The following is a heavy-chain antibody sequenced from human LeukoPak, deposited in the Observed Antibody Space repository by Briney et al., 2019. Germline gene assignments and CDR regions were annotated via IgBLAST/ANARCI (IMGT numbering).Heavy chain of an antibody. D-gene: IGHD1-14*01. V-gene: IGHV3-64*01. J-gene: IGHJ4*02. CDR2: ISENGGNT. CDR3: AREEPAGATDY. CDR1: GFTFSNYP. Sequence: GGSLRLSCAASGFTFSNYPMHWVRQAPGKGLESVSAISENGGNTYYANSVRGRFTISRDNSKNTLYLQMGSLRAEDMAVYYCAREEPAGATDYWGQGTPVTVSS.